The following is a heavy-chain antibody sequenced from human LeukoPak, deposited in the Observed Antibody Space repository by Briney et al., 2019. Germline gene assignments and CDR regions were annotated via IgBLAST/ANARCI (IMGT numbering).Heavy chain of an antibody. Sequence: SGGSLRLSCAASGFTFSSNWMHWVRHAPGKGLVWVSRIDTDGRSTNYADSVKGRFTISRDNAKNTLYLQMNSLRAEDTAVYYCARSAGYAVDYWGQGTLVTVSS. D-gene: IGHD5-12*01. CDR1: GFTFSSNW. V-gene: IGHV3-74*01. CDR3: ARSAGYAVDY. J-gene: IGHJ4*02. CDR2: IDTDGRST.